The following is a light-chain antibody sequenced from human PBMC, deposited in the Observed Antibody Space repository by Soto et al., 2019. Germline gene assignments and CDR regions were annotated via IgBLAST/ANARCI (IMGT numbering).Light chain of an antibody. CDR1: QDILSW. CDR2: ASS. V-gene: IGKV1-12*01. Sequence: DIQMTQSPSSVSASVGDRVTITCRASQDILSWLAWYQQKPGEAPRLLIYASSNLQSGVPSRFSGSGSGTDFTLTISSLQPEDFATYYCQQANSFPITFGRGTRLDI. J-gene: IGKJ3*01. CDR3: QQANSFPIT.